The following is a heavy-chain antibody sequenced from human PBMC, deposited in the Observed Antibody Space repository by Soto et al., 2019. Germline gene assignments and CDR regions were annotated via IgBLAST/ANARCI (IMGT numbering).Heavy chain of an antibody. CDR3: ARAHSDSTNGVCYSFEDY. CDR2: IIPIFGTA. V-gene: IGHV1-69*01. J-gene: IGHJ4*02. Sequence: QVQLVQSGAEVKKPGSSVKVSCKASGGTFSSYAISWVRQAPGQGLEWMGGIIPIFGTANYAQKFQGRVTITADESTSTAYMELSSLKSEDTAVYYCARAHSDSTNGVCYSFEDYWGQGTLVTVSS. D-gene: IGHD2-8*01. CDR1: GGTFSSYA.